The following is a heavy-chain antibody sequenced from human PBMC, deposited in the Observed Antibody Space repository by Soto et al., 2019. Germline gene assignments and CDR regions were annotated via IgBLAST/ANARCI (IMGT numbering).Heavy chain of an antibody. V-gene: IGHV1-69*13. D-gene: IGHD4-17*01. CDR1: GGPFSSYS. CDR2: IIPIFGTA. J-gene: IGHJ4*02. Sequence: SVQVSCKASGGPFSSYSISWVRQAPGRGLEWMGGIIPIFGTANYAQKFQGRVTITADESTSTAYMELSSLRSEDTAVYYCARVGSTVVTGPFDYWGQGTLVTVSS. CDR3: ARVGSTVVTGPFDY.